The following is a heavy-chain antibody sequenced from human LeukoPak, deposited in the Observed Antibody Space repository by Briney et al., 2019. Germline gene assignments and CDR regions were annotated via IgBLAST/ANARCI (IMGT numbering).Heavy chain of an antibody. CDR3: ARRVAVADYYFDY. V-gene: IGHV4-39*01. D-gene: IGHD6-19*01. CDR1: GGSISSSSYY. J-gene: IGHJ4*02. CDR2: IYYSGST. Sequence: SETLSLTCTVSGGSISSSSYYWGWIRQLPGKGLEWIGSIYYSGSTYYNPSLKSRVTISVDTSKNQFSLKLSSVTAADTAVYYCARRVAVADYYFDYWGQGTLVTVSS.